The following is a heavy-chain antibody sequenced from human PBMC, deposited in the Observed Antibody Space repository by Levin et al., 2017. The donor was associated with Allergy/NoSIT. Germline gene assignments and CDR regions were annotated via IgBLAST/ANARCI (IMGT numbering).Heavy chain of an antibody. V-gene: IGHV3-23*01. CDR3: AKDAQRAVAVGYYGMDV. D-gene: IGHD6-19*01. J-gene: IGHJ6*02. Sequence: PGGSLRLSCAASRFTFSSYAMTWVRQAPGKGLEWVSAISGSGASTYYADSVKGRFTISRDNPKSTLYLQMNSLRAEDTAVYYCAKDAQRAVAVGYYGMDVWGQGTTVTVS. CDR2: ISGSGAST. CDR1: RFTFSSYA.